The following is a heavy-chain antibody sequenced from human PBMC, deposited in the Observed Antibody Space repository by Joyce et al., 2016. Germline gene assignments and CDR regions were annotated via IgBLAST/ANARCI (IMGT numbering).Heavy chain of an antibody. CDR1: GYTFTDSY. D-gene: IGHD3-3*01. V-gene: IGHV1-2*02. CDR2: IHPNSGGT. Sequence: QVQLVQSGAEVKKPGASVKVSCKASGYTFTDSYMHWVRQAPGQGLEWVGWIHPNSGGTHYEQKFQGRVTMTRDTSISTAYMELSSLKSDDTAVDYCARTELSRCLEEPFDYWGQGTLVAVSS. J-gene: IGHJ4*02. CDR3: ARTELSRCLEEPFDY.